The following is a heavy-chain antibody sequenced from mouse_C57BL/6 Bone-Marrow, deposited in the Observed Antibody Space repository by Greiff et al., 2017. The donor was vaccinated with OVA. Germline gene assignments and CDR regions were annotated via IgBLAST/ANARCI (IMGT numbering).Heavy chain of an antibody. CDR1: GYAFRSSW. V-gene: IGHV1-82*01. J-gene: IGHJ3*01. CDR3: ARKGFAY. Sequence: QVQLQQSGPELVKPGASVKISCKASGYAFRSSWMNWVTQRPGKGLEWIGRIYPGDGDTNYKGKFKGKATLTADKSSSTAYMQLSSLTSEDSAVYFCARKGFAYWGQGTLVTVSA. CDR2: IYPGDGDT.